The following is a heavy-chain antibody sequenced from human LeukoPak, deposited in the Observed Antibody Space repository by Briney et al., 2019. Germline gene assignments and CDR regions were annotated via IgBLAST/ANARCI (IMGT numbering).Heavy chain of an antibody. Sequence: SRTLSLTCAVSGGSISSGGYSWSWIRQPPGKGLEWIGYIYHSGSTYYNPSLKSRVTISVDRSKNQFSLKLSSVTAADTAVYYCARGGLGPDYWGQGTLVTVSS. CDR2: IYHSGST. D-gene: IGHD3-9*01. CDR1: GGSISSGGYS. V-gene: IGHV4-30-2*01. J-gene: IGHJ4*02. CDR3: ARGGLGPDY.